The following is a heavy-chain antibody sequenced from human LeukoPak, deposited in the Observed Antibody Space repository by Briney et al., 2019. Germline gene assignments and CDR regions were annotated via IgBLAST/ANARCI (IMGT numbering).Heavy chain of an antibody. J-gene: IGHJ4*02. CDR1: GFTLRKYA. CDR2: INSDGDST. V-gene: IGHV3-23*01. Sequence: GGSLRLSWAVSGFTLRKYAMSGGREGPGKGVEWGSGINSDGDSTFYAHPVQGRFTISTDNSSNTLYLQVYSLRAAATAVYYCAQQLGYCSKGSCSFTYWGQGTLVTVSS. D-gene: IGHD2-15*01. CDR3: AQQLGYCSKGSCSFTY.